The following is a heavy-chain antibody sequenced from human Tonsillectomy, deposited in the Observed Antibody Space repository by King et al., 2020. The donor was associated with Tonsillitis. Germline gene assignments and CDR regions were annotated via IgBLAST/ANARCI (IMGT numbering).Heavy chain of an antibody. CDR3: ARHHLLWFGETPQYFDY. Sequence: QLQESGPGLAKPSETLSLTCTVSGCSISSSSHYWGWIRQPPGKGLEWIGSIYNSGSTYYNPSLKSRVTMSVDTSKNQFSLKLSSVTAADTAVFYCARHHLLWFGETPQYFDYWGQGTLVTVSS. J-gene: IGHJ4*02. CDR1: GCSISSSSHY. CDR2: IYNSGST. D-gene: IGHD3-10*01. V-gene: IGHV4-39*01.